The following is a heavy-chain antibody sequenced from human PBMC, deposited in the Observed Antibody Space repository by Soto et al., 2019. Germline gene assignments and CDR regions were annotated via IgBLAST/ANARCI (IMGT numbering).Heavy chain of an antibody. CDR3: ARDRFYIVVVTAIRTNYYYYGMDV. CDR1: GGSISSSNW. V-gene: IGHV4-4*02. CDR2: IYHSGST. Sequence: SSETLSLTCAVSGGSISSSNWWSWVRQPPGKGLEWIGEIYHSGSTNYNPSLKSRVTISVDKSKNQFSLKLSSVTAADTAVYYCARDRFYIVVVTAIRTNYYYYGMDVWGQGTTVTVSS. D-gene: IGHD2-21*02. J-gene: IGHJ6*02.